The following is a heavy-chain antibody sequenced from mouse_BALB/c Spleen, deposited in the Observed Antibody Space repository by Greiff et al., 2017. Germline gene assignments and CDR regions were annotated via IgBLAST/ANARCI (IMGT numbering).Heavy chain of an antibody. CDR2: ISSGSSTI. J-gene: IGHJ2*01. CDR3: ARDFDY. CDR1: GFTFSSFG. V-gene: IGHV5-17*02. Sequence: EVKLVESGGGLVQPGGSRKLSCAASGFTFSSFGMHWVRQAPEKGLEWVAYISSGSSTIYYEDTVKGRFTISRDNPKNTLFLQMTSLRSEDTAMYYCARDFDYWGQGTTLTVSS.